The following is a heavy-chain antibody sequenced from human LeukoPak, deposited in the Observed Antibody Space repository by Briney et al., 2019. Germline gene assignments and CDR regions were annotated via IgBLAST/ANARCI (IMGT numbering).Heavy chain of an antibody. CDR2: INHSGST. Sequence: SETLSLTCAVYGGSFSGYYWSRIRQPPGKGLEWIGEINHSGSTNYNPSLKSRVTISVDTSKNQFSLKLSSVTAADTAVYYCARVSPDDYCSGGSCYEYFDYWGQGTLVTVSS. CDR1: GGSFSGYY. D-gene: IGHD2-15*01. J-gene: IGHJ4*02. CDR3: ARVSPDDYCSGGSCYEYFDY. V-gene: IGHV4-34*01.